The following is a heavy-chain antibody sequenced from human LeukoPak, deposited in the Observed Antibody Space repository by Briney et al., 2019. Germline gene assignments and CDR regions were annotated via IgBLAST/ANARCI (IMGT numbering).Heavy chain of an antibody. CDR1: GGSISSGGYY. CDR3: ARLGPYYYDRYPDY. CDR2: IYYSGRT. D-gene: IGHD3-22*01. V-gene: IGHV4-31*03. Sequence: KSSETLSLTCTVSGGSISSGGYYWSWIRQHPGTGLEWIGYIYYSGRTYYNPSLKSRVTISLDTSKNQFSLKLSSVTAADTAVYYCARLGPYYYDRYPDYWGQGTLVTVSS. J-gene: IGHJ4*02.